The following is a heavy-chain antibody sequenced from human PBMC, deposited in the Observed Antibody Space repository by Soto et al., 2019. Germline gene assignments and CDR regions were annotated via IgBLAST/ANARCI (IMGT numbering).Heavy chain of an antibody. D-gene: IGHD3-16*01. CDR3: ARADPDASVGY. CDR1: GGSMSSHY. CDR2: ISYSGST. J-gene: IGHJ4*02. Sequence: SETLSLTCTVSGGSMSSHYWTWLRQPPGKGLEWIGYISYSGSTYYNPSLKSRVTISADTSRNQFSLKLSSVIAADTAVYYCARADPDASVGYWGQGTRVTVS. V-gene: IGHV4-59*11.